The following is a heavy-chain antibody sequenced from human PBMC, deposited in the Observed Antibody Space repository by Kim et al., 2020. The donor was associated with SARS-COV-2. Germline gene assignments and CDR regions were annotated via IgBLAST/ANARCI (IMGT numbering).Heavy chain of an antibody. D-gene: IGHD6-13*01. CDR1: GGTFSSYA. V-gene: IGHV1-69*13. CDR2: IIPIFGTA. CDR3: AREAPLIAAAGTGWFDP. J-gene: IGHJ5*02. Sequence: SVKVSCKASGGTFSSYAISWVRQAPGQGLEWMGGIIPIFGTANYAQKFQGRVTITADESTSTAYMELSSLRSEDTAVYYCAREAPLIAAAGTGWFDPWGQGTLVTVSS.